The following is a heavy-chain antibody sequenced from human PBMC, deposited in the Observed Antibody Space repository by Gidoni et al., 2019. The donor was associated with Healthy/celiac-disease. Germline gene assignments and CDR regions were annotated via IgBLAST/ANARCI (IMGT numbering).Heavy chain of an antibody. CDR1: GFTFSSYA. CDR2: ISGSGGST. V-gene: IGHV3-23*01. Sequence: EVQLLESGGGLVQPGGSLRLPCAASGFTFSSYAMSWVRQAPGKGLEWVSAISGSGGSTYYADSVKGRFTISRDNSKNTLYLQMNSLRAEDTTVYYCIRGSAGTLDYWGQGTLVTVSS. J-gene: IGHJ4*02. D-gene: IGHD6-13*01. CDR3: IRGSAGTLDY.